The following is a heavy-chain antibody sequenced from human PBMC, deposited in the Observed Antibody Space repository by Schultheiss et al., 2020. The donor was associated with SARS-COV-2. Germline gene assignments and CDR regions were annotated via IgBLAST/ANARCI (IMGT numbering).Heavy chain of an antibody. J-gene: IGHJ4*02. Sequence: GGSLRLSCAASGFTFSSYGMHWVRQAPGKGPVWISRISSDGSSTSYADSVKGRFTISRDNAKNTLYLQMNSLRAEDTAVYYCARPYGGNPGLGYWGQGTLVTVSS. V-gene: IGHV3-74*01. CDR3: ARPYGGNPGLGY. CDR1: GFTFSSYG. D-gene: IGHD4-23*01. CDR2: ISSDGSST.